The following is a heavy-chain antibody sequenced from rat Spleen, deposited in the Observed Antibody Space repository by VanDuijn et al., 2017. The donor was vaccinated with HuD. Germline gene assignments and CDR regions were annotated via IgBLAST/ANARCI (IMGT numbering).Heavy chain of an antibody. CDR1: GFTFSNYY. CDR3: ARPINYVCLDY. Sequence: EVQLVESGGGLVQPGRSLKLSCAASGFTFSNYYMAWVRQAPKKGLEWVATISTSGSRTYYPDSVKGRFTISRDNAKSTLYLQMNSLRSEDTATYYCARPINYVCLDYWGQGVMVTVSS. J-gene: IGHJ2*01. D-gene: IGHD1-10*01. V-gene: IGHV5-22*01. CDR2: ISTSGSRT.